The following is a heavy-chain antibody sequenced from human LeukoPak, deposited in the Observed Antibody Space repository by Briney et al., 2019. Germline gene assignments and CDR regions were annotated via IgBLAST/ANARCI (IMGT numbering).Heavy chain of an antibody. Sequence: SVKVSCKASGGTFSSYAVSWVRQAPGQGLEWMGGIIPIFGTANYAQKFQGRVTITTDESTSTAYMELSSLRSEDTAVYYSARDIWDYYGSGSYNNWFDPWGQGTLVTVSS. J-gene: IGHJ5*02. D-gene: IGHD3-10*01. CDR2: IIPIFGTA. CDR3: ARDIWDYYGSGSYNNWFDP. CDR1: GGTFSSYA. V-gene: IGHV1-69*05.